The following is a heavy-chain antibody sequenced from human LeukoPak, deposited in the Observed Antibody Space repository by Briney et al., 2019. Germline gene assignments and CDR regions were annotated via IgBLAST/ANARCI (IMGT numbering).Heavy chain of an antibody. CDR2: INPNSGGT. Sequence: VASVKVSCKASGYTFTGYYMHWMRQAPGQGLEWMGWINPNSGGTNYAQKFQGRVTMTRDTSISTAYMELSRLRSDDTAVYYCAREVYADTAMVIGHWFDPWGQGTLVTVSS. V-gene: IGHV1-2*02. CDR3: AREVYADTAMVIGHWFDP. J-gene: IGHJ5*02. D-gene: IGHD5-18*01. CDR1: GYTFTGYY.